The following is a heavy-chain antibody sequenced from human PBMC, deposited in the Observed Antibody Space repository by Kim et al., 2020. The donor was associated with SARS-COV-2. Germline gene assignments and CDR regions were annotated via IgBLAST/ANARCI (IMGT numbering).Heavy chain of an antibody. D-gene: IGHD6-19*01. CDR2: TNSDGSST. V-gene: IGHV3-74*01. CDR1: GFTFSSYC. CDR3: TRDRGGWSL. J-gene: IGHJ6*02. Sequence: GGSLRLSCAASGFTFSSYCMDWVRQAPGKGLEWVSRTNSDGSSTTYADSVKGRFTVSRDNAKNKVYLQMNSLRAADTAVYYCTRDRGGWSLWGQGTTDTV.